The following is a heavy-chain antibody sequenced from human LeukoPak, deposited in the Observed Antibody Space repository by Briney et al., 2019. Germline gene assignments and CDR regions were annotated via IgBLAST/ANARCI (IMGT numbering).Heavy chain of an antibody. CDR2: ISYDGNNK. CDR3: ARDRSELTNNAFAI. D-gene: IGHD4-11*01. V-gene: IGHV3-30*04. CDR1: GFTFSSYA. Sequence: GGSLRLSCAASGFTFSSYAMHWVRQAPGKGLEWGAIISYDGNNKYYADSVKGRFTLSRDNSKNTLSLQMNSLRAEDTAVYYCARDRSELTNNAFAIWGQGTMVTVSS. J-gene: IGHJ3*02.